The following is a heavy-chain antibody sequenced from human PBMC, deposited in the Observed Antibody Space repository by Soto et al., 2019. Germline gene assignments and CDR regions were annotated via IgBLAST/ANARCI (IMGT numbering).Heavy chain of an antibody. D-gene: IGHD3-9*01. CDR2: INDRGSI. Sequence: QVQLQQWGAGPLRPLETLSLTCGVSGGSFSGYYWAWIRQSPGKGLEWIGEINDRGSINYNPSLKSRVRISVDTSKNHYSLNLRSVAAADTAVYYCARESHDILTGPRWVWYFDLWGRGTLVTVSS. CDR1: GGSFSGYY. CDR3: ARESHDILTGPRWVWYFDL. J-gene: IGHJ2*01. V-gene: IGHV4-34*01.